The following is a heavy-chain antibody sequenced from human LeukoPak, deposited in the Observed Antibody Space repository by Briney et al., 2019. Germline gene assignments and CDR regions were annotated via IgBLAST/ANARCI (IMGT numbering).Heavy chain of an antibody. CDR2: IKQDGSVK. CDR1: GFTFSNYW. V-gene: IGHV3-7*01. CDR3: ARGNSGAFDI. J-gene: IGHJ3*02. Sequence: GGSLRLSCAASGFTFSNYWINWVRQAPGKGLEWVANIKQDGSVKSYVDPVKGRFTISRDNTKNSLYLQMNSLRAEDTAVYYCARGNSGAFDIWGRGTMVTVSS. D-gene: IGHD3-10*01.